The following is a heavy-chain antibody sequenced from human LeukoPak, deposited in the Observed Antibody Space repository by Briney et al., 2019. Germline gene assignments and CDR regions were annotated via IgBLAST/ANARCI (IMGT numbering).Heavy chain of an antibody. CDR3: ARAGVVDFTNYGSATFDY. D-gene: IGHD4-11*01. Sequence: GGSLRLSCAASGFTFSTHSMNWVRQAPGKGLEWVSSITSSSAYIYYADSVRGRFTISRDNAENSLFLQMNSLRVEDTAVHYCARAGVVDFTNYGSATFDYWGQGTLVTVSS. V-gene: IGHV3-21*01. CDR2: ITSSSAYI. CDR1: GFTFSTHS. J-gene: IGHJ4*02.